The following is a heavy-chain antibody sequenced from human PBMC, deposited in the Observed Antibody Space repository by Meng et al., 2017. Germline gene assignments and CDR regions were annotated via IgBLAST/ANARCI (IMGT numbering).Heavy chain of an antibody. V-gene: IGHV4-31*01. CDR1: GGSISSGGYY. CDR3: ARDRWTTVTRSPDY. Sequence: LRLSCTVSGGSISSGGYYWSWIRQHPGKGLEWIGYIYYSGSTYYNPSLKSLVTISVDTSKNQFSLKLSSVTAADTAVYYCARDRWTTVTRSPDYWGQGTLVTVSS. D-gene: IGHD4-17*01. CDR2: IYYSGST. J-gene: IGHJ4*02.